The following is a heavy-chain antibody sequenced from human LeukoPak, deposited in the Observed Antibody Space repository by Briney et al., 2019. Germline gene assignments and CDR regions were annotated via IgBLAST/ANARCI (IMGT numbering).Heavy chain of an antibody. CDR1: GFTFDDYA. V-gene: IGHV3-30-3*01. J-gene: IGHJ4*02. CDR3: ARDDCSGGSCSQMFDY. CDR2: ISYDGSNK. Sequence: GRSLRLSCAASGFTFDDYAMHWVRQAPGKGLEWVAVISYDGSNKYYADSVKGRFTISRDNSKNTLYLQMNSLRAEDTAVYYCARDDCSGGSCSQMFDYWGQGTLVTVSS. D-gene: IGHD2-15*01.